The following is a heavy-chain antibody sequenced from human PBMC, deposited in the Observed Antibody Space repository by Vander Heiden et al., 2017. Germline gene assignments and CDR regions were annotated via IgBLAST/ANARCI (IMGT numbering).Heavy chain of an antibody. J-gene: IGHJ5*02. Sequence: PGKGLEWVAVISYDGSNKYYADSVKGRFTISRDNSKNTLYLQMNSLRAEDTAVYYCASEGYYYDSSGYYSGWFDPWGQGTLVTVSS. V-gene: IGHV3-30-3*01. CDR3: ASEGYYYDSSGYYSGWFDP. CDR2: ISYDGSNK. D-gene: IGHD3-22*01.